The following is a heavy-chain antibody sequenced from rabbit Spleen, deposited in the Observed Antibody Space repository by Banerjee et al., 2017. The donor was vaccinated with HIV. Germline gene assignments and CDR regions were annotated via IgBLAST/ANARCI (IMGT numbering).Heavy chain of an antibody. CDR1: GFTLSSYY. J-gene: IGHJ4*01. CDR3: ARDPAYANSSGDDFLFNL. D-gene: IGHD1-1*01. Sequence: QLKESGGGLVQPGGSLKLSCKASGFTLSSYYMNWVRQAPGKGLEWIGYIVPIFGVTYYANWVNGRFTISSHNAQNTLYLQLNSLTAADTATYFCARDPAYANSSGDDFLFNLWGQGTLVTVS. V-gene: IGHV1S7*01. CDR2: IVPIFGVT.